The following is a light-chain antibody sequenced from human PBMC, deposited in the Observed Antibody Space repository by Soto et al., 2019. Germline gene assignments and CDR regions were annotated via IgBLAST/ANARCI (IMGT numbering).Light chain of an antibody. Sequence: EIVLRQSPDTLSLSLGERATLSCRASQNINTYLVWYQQKPGQAPRLLIYDASKRATGTPDRFSGSGSGTDFTLTISSLQPEDFATYYCQQFNSYPLTFGGGTKVEIK. CDR2: DAS. CDR1: QNINTY. CDR3: QQFNSYPLT. V-gene: IGKV3-11*01. J-gene: IGKJ4*01.